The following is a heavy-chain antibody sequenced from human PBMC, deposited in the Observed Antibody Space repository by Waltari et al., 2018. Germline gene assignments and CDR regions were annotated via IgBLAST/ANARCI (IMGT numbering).Heavy chain of an antibody. CDR2: ISYNERNI. D-gene: IGHD3-22*01. V-gene: IGHV3-30*04. Sequence: QVQLVESGGGVVQPGRSRRLSCAASEFTFSSYAMHWVRQAQGKGLEWLAVISYNERNIYYVDSVKGRFTISRDNSQKMLYLQMNSLRAEDTAVYYCARDYCDRTNCHGMDVWGRGTTVTVSS. CDR1: EFTFSSYA. CDR3: ARDYCDRTNCHGMDV. J-gene: IGHJ6*02.